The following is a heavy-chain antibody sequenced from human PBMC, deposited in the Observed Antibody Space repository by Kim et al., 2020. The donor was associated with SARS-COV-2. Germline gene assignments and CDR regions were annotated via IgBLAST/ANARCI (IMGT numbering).Heavy chain of an antibody. CDR1: GGSISSYY. CDR2: IYYSGST. CDR3: ARGHYYDSSGYSIQVSFDY. J-gene: IGHJ4*02. Sequence: SETLSLTCTVSGGSISSYYWSWIRQPPVKGLEWIGYIYYSGSTNYNPSLKSRVTISVDTSKNQFSLKLSSVTAADTAVYYCARGHYYDSSGYSIQVSFDYWGQGTLVTVSS. D-gene: IGHD3-22*01. V-gene: IGHV4-59*01.